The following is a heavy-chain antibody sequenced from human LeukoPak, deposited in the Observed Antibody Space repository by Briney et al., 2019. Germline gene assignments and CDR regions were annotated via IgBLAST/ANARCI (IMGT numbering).Heavy chain of an antibody. D-gene: IGHD3-9*01. CDR1: GYAISSAYY. CDR2: IHYTGST. V-gene: IGHV4-38-2*02. J-gene: IGHJ6*03. CDR3: ARGTRNRYFGYMDV. Sequence: PSETLSLTCTVSGYAISSAYYWGWIRQPPGKGLEWIGTIHYTGSTYYNPSLKSRVTISLDTSKNQFSLKLSSVTAADTAVYYCARGTRNRYFGYMDVWGKGTTVTISS.